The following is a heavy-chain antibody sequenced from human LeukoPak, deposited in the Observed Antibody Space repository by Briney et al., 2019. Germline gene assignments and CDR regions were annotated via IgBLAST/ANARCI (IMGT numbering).Heavy chain of an antibody. CDR3: ARDQEGFDY. CDR2: IYPRDGST. Sequence: ASVKVSCKASGYSFTNNYIHWVRQAPGQGLEWTGMIYPRDGSTSYAQKFQGRATVTSDTSTSTVHMELSGLRSEDTAVYYCARDQEGFDYWGQGTLVTVSS. J-gene: IGHJ4*02. V-gene: IGHV1-46*01. CDR1: GYSFTNNY.